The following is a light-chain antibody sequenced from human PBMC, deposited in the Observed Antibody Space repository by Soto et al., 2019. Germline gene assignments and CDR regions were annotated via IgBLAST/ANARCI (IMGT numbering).Light chain of an antibody. Sequence: DIQMTQSPSSLSASVGDRVTITCRASQSISSYLNWYQQKPGKDPKLLIYAASSLQSGVPSRFSGSGSGTDFTLTISSLQPEEFATYYCQQSYSTPPITFGPGTRLEIK. CDR1: QSISSY. V-gene: IGKV1-39*01. CDR3: QQSYSTPPIT. CDR2: AAS. J-gene: IGKJ5*01.